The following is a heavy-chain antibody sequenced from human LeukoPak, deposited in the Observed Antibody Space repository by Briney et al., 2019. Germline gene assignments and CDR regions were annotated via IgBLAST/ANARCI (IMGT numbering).Heavy chain of an antibody. J-gene: IGHJ3*02. CDR3: ARGGPYCSGGSCYSHAFDI. D-gene: IGHD2-15*01. CDR1: GYTFTGYY. V-gene: IGHV1-2*02. Sequence: ASVKVSCKASGYTFTGYYMHWVRQAPGQGLEWMGWINPNSGGTNYAQKFQGRVTMTRDTSISTAYMELRSLRSDDTAVYYCARGGPYCSGGSCYSHAFDIWGQGTMVTVSS. CDR2: INPNSGGT.